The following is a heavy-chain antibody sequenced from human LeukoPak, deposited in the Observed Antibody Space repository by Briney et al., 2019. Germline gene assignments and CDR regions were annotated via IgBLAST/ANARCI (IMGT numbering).Heavy chain of an antibody. J-gene: IGHJ4*02. CDR1: GFTFSSYE. CDR3: FCGSRFVYHFDY. D-gene: IGHD2-21*01. CDR2: ISSSGSTI. Sequence: GGSLRLSCAASGFTFSSYEMNWVRQAPGKGLEWVSYISSSGSTIYYADSVKGRFTISRDNAKKSLYLQLNSLTAEDTAVYYCFCGSRFVYHFDYWGQGTLVTVSS. V-gene: IGHV3-48*03.